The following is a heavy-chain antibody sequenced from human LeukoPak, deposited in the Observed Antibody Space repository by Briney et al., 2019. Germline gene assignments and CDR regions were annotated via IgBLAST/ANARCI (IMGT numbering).Heavy chain of an antibody. CDR2: ISYDGSNK. V-gene: IGHV3-30*18. CDR1: GFTFSSYG. CDR3: AKAPIAAAGIYYFDY. Sequence: GGSLRLSCAASGFTFSSYGMHWVRQAPGKGLEWVAVISYDGSNKYHADSVKGRFTISRDNSKNTLYLQMNSLRAEDTAVYYCAKAPIAAAGIYYFDYWGQGTLVTVSS. D-gene: IGHD6-13*01. J-gene: IGHJ4*02.